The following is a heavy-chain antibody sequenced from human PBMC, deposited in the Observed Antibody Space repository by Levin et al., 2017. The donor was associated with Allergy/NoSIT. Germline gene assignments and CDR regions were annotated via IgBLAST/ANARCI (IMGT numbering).Heavy chain of an antibody. CDR2: INWKGGRT. CDR3: ARDKGIAVAGGYDD. Sequence: PGGSLRLSCAASGFTFDDYGMNWVRQAPGKGLEWFSGINWKGGRTGYADSVKGRFTISRDNAKNSLYLQMNSLRAEDTALYYCARDKGIAVAGGYDDWGQGTLVTVSS. V-gene: IGHV3-20*04. J-gene: IGHJ4*02. D-gene: IGHD6-19*01. CDR1: GFTFDDYG.